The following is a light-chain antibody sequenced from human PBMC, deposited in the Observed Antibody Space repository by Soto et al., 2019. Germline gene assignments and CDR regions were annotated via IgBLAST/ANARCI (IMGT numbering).Light chain of an antibody. CDR1: QSISSSY. Sequence: EIVMAQSPATLSLSPGERATLSCRGSQSISSSYLSWYQEKPGQAPRLLIYGASIRATGIPARFSGSGSGTAFTLTISSLQPEDFAVYYCQQRSNWPRGTFGQGTKVDIK. CDR2: GAS. J-gene: IGKJ1*01. CDR3: QQRSNWPRGT. V-gene: IGKV3D-7*01.